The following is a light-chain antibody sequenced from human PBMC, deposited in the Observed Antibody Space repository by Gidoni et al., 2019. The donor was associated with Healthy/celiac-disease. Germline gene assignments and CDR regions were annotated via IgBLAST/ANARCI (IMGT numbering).Light chain of an antibody. CDR1: QSVSSSY. Sequence: DIVLTQSPGTLSLSPGERATLSCRASQSVSSSYLAGYQQKPGQAPRLLIYGASSRATGIPDRFSGSGSGTDFTLTISRLEPEDFAVYYCQQYGSSPPLTFGPGTKVDIK. V-gene: IGKV3-20*01. J-gene: IGKJ3*01. CDR2: GAS. CDR3: QQYGSSPPLT.